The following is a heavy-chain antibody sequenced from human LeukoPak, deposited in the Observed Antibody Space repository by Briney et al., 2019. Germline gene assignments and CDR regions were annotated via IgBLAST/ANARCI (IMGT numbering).Heavy chain of an antibody. V-gene: IGHV4-4*07. D-gene: IGHD6-6*01. Sequence: SETLSLTCTVSGGSISSYYWSWIRQPAGKGLEWIGRIYTSGSTNCNPSLKSRVTMSVDTSKNQFSLSLSSVTAADTAVYYCARYSSSLFLDYWGQGTLVTVSS. CDR1: GGSISSYY. J-gene: IGHJ4*02. CDR2: IYTSGST. CDR3: ARYSSSLFLDY.